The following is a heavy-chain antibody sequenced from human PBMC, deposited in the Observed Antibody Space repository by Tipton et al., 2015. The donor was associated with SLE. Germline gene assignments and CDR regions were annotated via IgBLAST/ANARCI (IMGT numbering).Heavy chain of an antibody. CDR3: ARSITGTTGDCFDY. V-gene: IGHV3-7*01. Sequence: SLRLSCAASGFTFSSYWMSWVRQAPGKGLEWVANIKQDGSEKYYVDSVKGRFTISRDNAKNSLYLQMNSLRAEDTAVYYCARSITGTTGDCFDYWGQGTLVTVSS. CDR2: IKQDGSEK. D-gene: IGHD1-20*01. J-gene: IGHJ4*02. CDR1: GFTFSSYW.